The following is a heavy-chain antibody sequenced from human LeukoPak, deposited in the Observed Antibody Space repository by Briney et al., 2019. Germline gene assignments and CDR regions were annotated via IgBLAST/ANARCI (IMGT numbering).Heavy chain of an antibody. V-gene: IGHV4-39*01. J-gene: IGHJ4*02. CDR2: IYYSGST. CDR3: ARGYSSGYYFDY. CDR1: GGSISSSSYY. Sequence: SETLSLTCTVSGGSISSSSYYWGWIRQPPGKGLEWIGSIYYSGSTYYNPSLKSRVTISVDTSKNQFSLKLSSVTAADTAVYYCARGYSSGYYFDYWGQGTLVTVSS. D-gene: IGHD3-22*01.